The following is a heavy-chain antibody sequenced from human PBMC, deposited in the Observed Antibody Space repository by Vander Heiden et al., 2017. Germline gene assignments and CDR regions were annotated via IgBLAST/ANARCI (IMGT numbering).Heavy chain of an antibody. CDR3: ASNSTRLSNYYDYGMDV. D-gene: IGHD2-2*01. Sequence: EVQLVESGGGLVKPGGSLRLSCAASGFTFSTYSMTWVRQAPGKGLEWVSFISSSSTYIDYADSVKGRFTISRDNAKNSLYLQMDSLRAEDTAVYYCASNSTRLSNYYDYGMDVWGQGTTVTVSS. CDR2: ISSSSTYI. CDR1: GFTFSTYS. J-gene: IGHJ6*02. V-gene: IGHV3-21*01.